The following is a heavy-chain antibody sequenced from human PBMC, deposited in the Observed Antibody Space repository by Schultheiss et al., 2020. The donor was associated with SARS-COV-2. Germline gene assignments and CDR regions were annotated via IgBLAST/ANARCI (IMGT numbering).Heavy chain of an antibody. CDR1: GYTFIDYH. V-gene: IGHV1-2*04. J-gene: IGHJ5*02. D-gene: IGHD3-22*01. CDR3: ARLPAYYYDSSAYEVDP. CDR2: INPNSGDT. Sequence: ASVKVSCWASGYTFIDYHMHWVRQAPGQGLEWMGWINPNSGDTNYAQKFQGSVTMTRDTSTSAAYMELSRLRSEDTAVYYCARLPAYYYDSSAYEVDPWGQGTLVTVSS.